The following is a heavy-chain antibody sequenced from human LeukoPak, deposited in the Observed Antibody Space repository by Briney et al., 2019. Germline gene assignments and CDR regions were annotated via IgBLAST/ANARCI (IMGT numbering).Heavy chain of an antibody. CDR2: IHPNSGDT. J-gene: IGHJ5*02. CDR3: AKNLAS. D-gene: IGHD3-3*02. CDR1: GYTFTGHY. Sequence: APVKVSCKASGYTFTGHYMHWVRQAPGQGLEWMGRIHPNSGDTIYAQIFQGRVTMTRDTSVSTAYMELSSLTSGDTAVYYCAKNLASWGQGTLVTVSS. V-gene: IGHV1-2*06.